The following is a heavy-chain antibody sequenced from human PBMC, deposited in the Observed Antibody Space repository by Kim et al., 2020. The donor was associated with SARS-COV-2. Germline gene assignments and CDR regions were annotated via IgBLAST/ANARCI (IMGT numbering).Heavy chain of an antibody. J-gene: IGHJ4*02. V-gene: IGHV1-46*01. Sequence: ASVKVSCKASGYTFTSYYMHWVRQATGQGLEWMGIINPSGGSTSYAQKFQGRVNMTRVTSTSTVYMELSSLRSEDTAVYYCARDNDYGDLGGHVNYWGQGTLVTVSS. CDR3: ARDNDYGDLGGHVNY. CDR2: INPSGGST. CDR1: GYTFTSYY. D-gene: IGHD4-17*01.